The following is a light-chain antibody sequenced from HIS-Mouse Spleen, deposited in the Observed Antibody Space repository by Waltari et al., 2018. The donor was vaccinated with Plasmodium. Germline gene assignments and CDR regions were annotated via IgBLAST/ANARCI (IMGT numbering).Light chain of an antibody. CDR3: YSTDSSGNHRV. Sequence: PSVSVSPGQTARITCSGDALPKKYAYWYQQKSGQAPVLVIYEDSQRPAGIPERFSGSSSGTMATLTISGAQVEDEADYYCYSTDSSGNHRVFGGGTKLTVL. CDR1: ALPKKY. CDR2: EDS. V-gene: IGLV3-10*01. J-gene: IGLJ3*02.